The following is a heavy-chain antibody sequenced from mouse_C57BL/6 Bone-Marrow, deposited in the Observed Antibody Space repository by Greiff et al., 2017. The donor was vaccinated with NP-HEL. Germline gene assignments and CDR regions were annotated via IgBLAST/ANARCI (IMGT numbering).Heavy chain of an antibody. J-gene: IGHJ3*01. CDR3: ARSGYYGSSYDWFAY. D-gene: IGHD1-1*01. CDR1: GYAFTNYL. CDR2: INPGSGGT. V-gene: IGHV1-54*01. Sequence: QVQLQQSGAELVRPGTSVKVSCKASGYAFTNYLIEWVKQRPGQGLEWIGVINPGSGGTNYNEKFKGKATLTADKSSSTAYMQLSSLTSEDSAVYFCARSGYYGSSYDWFAYWGQGTLVTVSA.